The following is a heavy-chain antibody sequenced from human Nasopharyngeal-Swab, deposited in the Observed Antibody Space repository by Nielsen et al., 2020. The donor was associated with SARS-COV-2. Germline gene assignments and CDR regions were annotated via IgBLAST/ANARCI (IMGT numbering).Heavy chain of an antibody. V-gene: IGHV4-34*01. D-gene: IGHD3-22*01. CDR1: GGSFSGYY. CDR2: INHSGST. CDR3: ARGLPSYYDSSGYYSD. J-gene: IGHJ4*02. Sequence: GSLRLSCAVYGGSFSGYYWSWIRQPPGKGLEWIGEINHSGSTNYNPSLKSRVTISVDTSKNQFSLKLSSVTAADTAVYYCARGLPSYYDSSGYYSDWGQGTLVTVSS.